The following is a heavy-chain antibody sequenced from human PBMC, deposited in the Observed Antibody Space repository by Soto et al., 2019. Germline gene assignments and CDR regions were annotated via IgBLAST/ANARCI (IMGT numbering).Heavy chain of an antibody. V-gene: IGHV4-39*01. CDR3: ARRHYYYGMDV. CDR2: IYYSGST. CDR1: GGSISSSSYY. J-gene: IGHJ6*02. Sequence: KPSETLSLTCTVSGGSISSSSYYWGWIRQPPGKGLEWIGSIYYSGSTYYNPSLKSRVTISVDTSKNQFSLKLSSVTAADTAVYYCARRHYYYGMDVWGQGTTVTVSS.